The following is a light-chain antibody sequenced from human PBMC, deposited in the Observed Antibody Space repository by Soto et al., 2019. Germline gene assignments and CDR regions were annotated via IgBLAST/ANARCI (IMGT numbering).Light chain of an antibody. J-gene: IGLJ2*01. V-gene: IGLV1-40*01. Sequence: QSVLTQPPSVSGAPGQRVTISCTGSSSNIGAGYDVHWYQQLPGTAPKLLIYGNSNRPSGVPDRFSGSKSGTSASLAITGLHAEEEADYYCPSYDSSLSGSVFGGGTKLTVL. CDR3: PSYDSSLSGSV. CDR1: SSNIGAGYD. CDR2: GNS.